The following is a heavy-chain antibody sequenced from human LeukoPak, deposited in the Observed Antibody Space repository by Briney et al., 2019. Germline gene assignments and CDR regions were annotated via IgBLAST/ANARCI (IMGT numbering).Heavy chain of an antibody. J-gene: IGHJ5*02. Sequence: AGGSLRLSCAASGFTFSSYGMHWVRQGPGKGREWVAFIRNDGSNKYYADSVKGRFTISRDNSKNTLYLQMNSLRAEDTAVYYCANNWFDPWGQGTLVTVSS. CDR3: ANNWFDP. CDR1: GFTFSSYG. V-gene: IGHV3-30*02. CDR2: IRNDGSNK.